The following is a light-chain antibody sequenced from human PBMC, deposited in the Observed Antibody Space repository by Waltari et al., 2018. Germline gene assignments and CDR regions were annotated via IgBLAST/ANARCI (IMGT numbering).Light chain of an antibody. V-gene: IGLV1-44*01. Sequence: QSVLTQPPSASGTPGQTVTISCSGSSSNIGVNTVNWYQQLPGTAPKLLTYTDNLRPSGVPDRSSGSKSGTSASLAISGLQSEDEADYRCQTWDDSLNGVVFGGGTKLTVL. CDR1: SSNIGVNT. J-gene: IGLJ2*01. CDR2: TDN. CDR3: QTWDDSLNGVV.